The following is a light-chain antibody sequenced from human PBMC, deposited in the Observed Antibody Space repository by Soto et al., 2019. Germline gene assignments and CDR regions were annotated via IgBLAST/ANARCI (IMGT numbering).Light chain of an antibody. CDR2: DVN. CDR1: SSDVGGYNY. CDR3: SSYTSSTTFVV. Sequence: QSALTQPASVSGSPGQSITISCTGTSSDVGGYNYVSWYQQHPGKAPQLMIYDVNNRPSGVSNRFSGSKSGNTASLTISGLQAEDEADYYCSSYTSSTTFVVFGGGTKVTVL. J-gene: IGLJ2*01. V-gene: IGLV2-14*03.